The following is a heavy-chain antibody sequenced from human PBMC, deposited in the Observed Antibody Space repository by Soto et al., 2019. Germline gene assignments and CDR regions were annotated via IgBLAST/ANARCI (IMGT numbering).Heavy chain of an antibody. CDR2: IIPILGIA. CDR1: GGTFSSYT. D-gene: IGHD1-26*01. J-gene: IGHJ4*02. CDR3: AIAIEVAATSSAHDY. V-gene: IGHV1-69*02. Sequence: QVQLVQSGAEVKKPGSSVKVSCKASGGTFSSYTISWVRQAPGQGLEWMGRIIPILGIANYAQKFQGRVTLTAEISTITVYMELSSLRSEDTAVYNSAIAIEVAATSSAHDYWGQGTLVTVSS.